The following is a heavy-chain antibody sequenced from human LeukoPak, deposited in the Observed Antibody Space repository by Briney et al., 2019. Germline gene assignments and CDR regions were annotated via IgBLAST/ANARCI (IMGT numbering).Heavy chain of an antibody. J-gene: IGHJ3*01. CDR1: GFTFSSYV. CDR2: ISGSGGGT. V-gene: IGHV3-23*01. CDR3: VQEGPRGLAFDV. Sequence: GGSPRLSCVASGFTFSSYVMSWVRQAPGKGPEWVSGISGSGGGTYYADFVKGRFAISRDNSKNTLYLQMNSLRAEDSALYYCVQEGPRGLAFDVWGQGTRVTVSS.